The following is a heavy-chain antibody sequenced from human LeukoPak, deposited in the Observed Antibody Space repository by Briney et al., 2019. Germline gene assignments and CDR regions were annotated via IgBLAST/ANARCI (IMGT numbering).Heavy chain of an antibody. D-gene: IGHD2/OR15-2a*01. CDR3: VSFYETY. Sequence: GGSLRLSCAASGNYWMHWVRQAPGKGLVWVSHINSDGSWTSYADSVTGRFTISKDNAKNTVYLQMNSLRAEDTAVYYCVSFYETYWGRGTLVTVSS. CDR1: GNYW. J-gene: IGHJ4*02. CDR2: INSDGSWT. V-gene: IGHV3-74*01.